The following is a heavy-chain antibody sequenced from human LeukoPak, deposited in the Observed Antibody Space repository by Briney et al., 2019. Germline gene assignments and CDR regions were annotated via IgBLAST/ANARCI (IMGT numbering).Heavy chain of an antibody. Sequence: SETLSLTCTVSGYSISSGYYWGWIRQPPGKGLEWIGSIYHSGSTYYNPSLKSRVTISVDTSKNQFSLKLSSVTAADTAVYYCASPAMAFIDQGRYNYYYHMDVWGKGTTVTVSS. V-gene: IGHV4-38-2*02. CDR3: ASPAMAFIDQGRYNYYYHMDV. CDR1: GYSISSGYY. D-gene: IGHD5-18*01. J-gene: IGHJ6*03. CDR2: IYHSGST.